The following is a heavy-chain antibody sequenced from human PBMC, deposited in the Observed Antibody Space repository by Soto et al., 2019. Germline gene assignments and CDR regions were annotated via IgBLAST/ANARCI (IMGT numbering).Heavy chain of an antibody. D-gene: IGHD3-22*01. V-gene: IGHV3-11*01. CDR3: ARDTAFISSGLFDP. Sequence: QVQLVESGGGLVKPGGSLRLSCAASGFTFSDYYMSWIRQAPGKGLEWISHISDSATTMYYADSVKGRFTISRDNARKVHFLRMSSLRAEDTAVYYCARDTAFISSGLFDPWGQGTLVTVSS. CDR1: GFTFSDYY. CDR2: ISDSATTM. J-gene: IGHJ5*02.